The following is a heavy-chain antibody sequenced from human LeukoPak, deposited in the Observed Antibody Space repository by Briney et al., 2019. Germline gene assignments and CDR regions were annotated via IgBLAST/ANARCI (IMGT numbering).Heavy chain of an antibody. J-gene: IGHJ3*02. Sequence: GGSLRLSCAASGFTFSSYWMSWVRQAPGKGLEWVANIKPDGSETYYVDSVEGRFTISRDNAKNSLYLQMNSLRAEDTATYYCATLDAFDIWGQGTMVTVSS. CDR3: ATLDAFDI. CDR2: IKPDGSET. CDR1: GFTFSSYW. V-gene: IGHV3-7*01.